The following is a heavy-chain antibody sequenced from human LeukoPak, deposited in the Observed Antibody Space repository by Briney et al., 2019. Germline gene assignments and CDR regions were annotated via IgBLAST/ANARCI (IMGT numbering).Heavy chain of an antibody. Sequence: GGSLRLSCAASGFTFSSYEMNWVRQAPGKGLEWVSYISSSGGSIYYADSVKGRFTISRDNAKDSLYLQMNSLRAESTAVYYCARGALGHSHGYYYFDYWGQGTLVTVSS. J-gene: IGHJ4*02. CDR1: GFTFSSYE. D-gene: IGHD5-18*01. CDR2: ISSSGGSI. V-gene: IGHV3-48*03. CDR3: ARGALGHSHGYYYFDY.